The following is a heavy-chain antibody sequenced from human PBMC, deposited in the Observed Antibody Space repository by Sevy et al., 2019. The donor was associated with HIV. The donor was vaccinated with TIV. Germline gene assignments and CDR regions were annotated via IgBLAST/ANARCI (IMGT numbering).Heavy chain of an antibody. Sequence: GESLKISCAVSGFTFSSYSMNWVRQAPGKGLEWVSYISSSSSTIYYADSVKGRVTISRDNAKNSLYLQMNSLRDEDTALYYCTSRSPLLWFGDTYYFDYWGQGTLVTVSS. J-gene: IGHJ4*02. D-gene: IGHD3-10*01. CDR3: TSRSPLLWFGDTYYFDY. CDR2: ISSSSSTI. CDR1: GFTFSSYS. V-gene: IGHV3-48*02.